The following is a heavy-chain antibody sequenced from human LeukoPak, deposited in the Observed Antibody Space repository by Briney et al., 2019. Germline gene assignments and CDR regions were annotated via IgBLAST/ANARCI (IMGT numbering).Heavy chain of an antibody. CDR3: AREVGVLDFDL. CDR2: ISTYNGNT. CDR1: GYTFSTYG. V-gene: IGHV1-18*01. J-gene: IGHJ2*01. D-gene: IGHD3-16*01. Sequence: GASVKVSCKASGYTFSTYGIIWVRQAPGQGLEWMGWISTYNGNTNYAQNLQGRVTMTTDTSTTTAYMELRSLRSDDTAVYYCAREVGVLDFDLWGRGTLVTVSS.